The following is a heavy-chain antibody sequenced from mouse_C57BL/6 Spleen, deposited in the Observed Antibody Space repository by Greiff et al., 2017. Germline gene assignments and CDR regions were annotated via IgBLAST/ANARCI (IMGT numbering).Heavy chain of an antibody. CDR1: GYTFTSYW. CDR3: ARGYYGSLYYAMDY. CDR2: IDPSDSYT. V-gene: IGHV1-59*01. Sequence: QVHVKQSGAELVRPGTSVKLSCKASGYTFTSYWMHWVKQRPGQGLEWIGVIDPSDSYTNYNQKFKGKATLTVDTSSSTAYMQLSSLTSEDSAVYYCARGYYGSLYYAMDYWGQGTSVTVSS. D-gene: IGHD1-1*01. J-gene: IGHJ4*01.